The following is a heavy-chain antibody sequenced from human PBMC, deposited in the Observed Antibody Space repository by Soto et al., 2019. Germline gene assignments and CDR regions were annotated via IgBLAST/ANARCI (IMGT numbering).Heavy chain of an antibody. J-gene: IGHJ6*02. CDR2: ISGSGGST. Sequence: GGSLRLSCGASGFTFSSYAMSWGPQAPGKGLEWVSAISGSGGSTYYADSGKGRFTISRDNSKNTLYLQMNSLRAEDTAVYYCAKDLAQLLYYYYYGMDVWGQGTTVTVSS. V-gene: IGHV3-23*01. D-gene: IGHD6-6*01. CDR3: AKDLAQLLYYYYYGMDV. CDR1: GFTFSSYA.